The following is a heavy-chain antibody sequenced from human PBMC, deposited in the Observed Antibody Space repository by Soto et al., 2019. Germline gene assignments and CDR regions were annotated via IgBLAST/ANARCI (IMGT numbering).Heavy chain of an antibody. CDR3: ASARGYYDTSGYSGYYFDY. D-gene: IGHD3-22*01. CDR1: GFTVSSNY. V-gene: IGHV3-53*01. J-gene: IGHJ4*02. CDR2: IYSGGST. Sequence: GGSLRLSCAASGFTVSSNYMSWVRQAPGKGLEWVSVIYSGGSTYYADSVKGRFTISRDNSKNTLYLQMNSLRAEDTAVYYCASARGYYDTSGYSGYYFDYWGQGTLVTVSS.